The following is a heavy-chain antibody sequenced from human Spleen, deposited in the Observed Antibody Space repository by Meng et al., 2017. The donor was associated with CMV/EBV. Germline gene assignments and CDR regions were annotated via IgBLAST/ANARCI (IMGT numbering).Heavy chain of an antibody. CDR2: IYYSGST. CDR1: GGSITNYY. V-gene: IGHV4-59*01. Sequence: SETLSLTCTVSGGSITNYYWNWIRQPPGTGLEWIGYIYYSGSTNYNPSLKSRLTISVDTSKNQFSLKLSSVTAADTAVYYCARGIAPSSNYFYYGMDVWGQGTTVTVSS. D-gene: IGHD2-21*01. J-gene: IGHJ6*02. CDR3: ARGIAPSSNYFYYGMDV.